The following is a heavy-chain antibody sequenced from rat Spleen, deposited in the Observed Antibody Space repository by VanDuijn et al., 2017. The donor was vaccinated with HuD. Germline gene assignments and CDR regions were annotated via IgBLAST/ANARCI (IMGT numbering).Heavy chain of an antibody. CDR3: ARHFGVDYVMDA. V-gene: IGHV2-63*01. Sequence: QVQLKESGPGLVQPSQTLSLTCTVSGFSLLSNSVHWVRQPPGKGLEWMGRMRYNGDTSYNSALKSRLSISRDTSKSQVFLKMNSLQPEDTGTYYCARHFGVDYVMDAWGQGDSVTVSS. CDR1: GFSLLSNS. D-gene: IGHD4-3*01. CDR2: MRYNGDT. J-gene: IGHJ4*01.